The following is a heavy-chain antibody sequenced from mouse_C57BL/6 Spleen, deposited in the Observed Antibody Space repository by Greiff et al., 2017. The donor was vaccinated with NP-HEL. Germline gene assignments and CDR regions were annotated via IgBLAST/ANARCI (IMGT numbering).Heavy chain of an antibody. CDR3: ARSGDYYGSSWGFAY. Sequence: VQLQQSGPELVKPGASVKMSCKASGYTFTDYNMHWVKQSHGKSLEWIGYINPNNGGTSYNQKCKGKATLTVNKSSSTAYMELRSLTSEDSAVYYCARSGDYYGSSWGFAYWGQGTLVTVSA. V-gene: IGHV1-22*01. CDR1: GYTFTDYN. CDR2: INPNNGGT. D-gene: IGHD1-1*01. J-gene: IGHJ3*01.